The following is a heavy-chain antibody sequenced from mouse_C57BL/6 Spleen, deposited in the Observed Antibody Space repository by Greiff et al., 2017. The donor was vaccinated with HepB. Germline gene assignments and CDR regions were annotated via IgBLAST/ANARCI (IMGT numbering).Heavy chain of an antibody. CDR2: IDPENGDT. CDR3: TTGAWFAY. V-gene: IGHV14-4*01. Sequence: EVQLVESGAELVRPGASVKLSCTASGFNIKDDYMHWVKQRPEQGLEWIGWIDPENGDTEYASKIQGKATITADTSSNTAYLQLSRLTSEDTAVYYCTTGAWFAYWGQGTLVTVSA. J-gene: IGHJ3*01. CDR1: GFNIKDDY.